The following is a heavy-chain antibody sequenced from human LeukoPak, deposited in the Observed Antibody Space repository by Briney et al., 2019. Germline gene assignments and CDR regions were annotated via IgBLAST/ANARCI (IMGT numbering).Heavy chain of an antibody. D-gene: IGHD2-2*01. CDR3: AVYCSSTSCPFDY. V-gene: IGHV1-8*03. Sequence: ASVKVSCKASGYTFTSYDINWVRQATGRGLEWMGWMNPNSGNTGYAQKFQGRVTITRNTSISTAYMELSSLRSEDTAVYYCAVYCSSTSCPFDYWGQGTLVTVSS. CDR2: MNPNSGNT. J-gene: IGHJ4*02. CDR1: GYTFTSYD.